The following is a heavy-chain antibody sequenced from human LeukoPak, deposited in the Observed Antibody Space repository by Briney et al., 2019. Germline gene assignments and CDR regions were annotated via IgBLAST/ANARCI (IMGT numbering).Heavy chain of an antibody. Sequence: SGGSLRLSCAASGFTFSSYAMSWVRQAPGKGLEWVSAISGSGGSTYYADSVKGRFTISRDNSKNTLYLQMNSLRAEDTAVYYCAKDPILTGYYTNYYYGMDVWGQGTTVTVSS. CDR1: GFTFSSYA. D-gene: IGHD3-9*01. CDR2: ISGSGGST. J-gene: IGHJ6*02. V-gene: IGHV3-23*01. CDR3: AKDPILTGYYTNYYYGMDV.